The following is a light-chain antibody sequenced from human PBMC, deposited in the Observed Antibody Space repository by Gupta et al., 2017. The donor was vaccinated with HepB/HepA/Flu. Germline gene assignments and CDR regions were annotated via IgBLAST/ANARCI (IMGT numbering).Light chain of an antibody. CDR3: HQYNDWPPS. CDR2: CAS. J-gene: IGKJ2*03. Sequence: EIVMTQSPATLSVSPGERATLSCRASQSVSSDSASYQQKPVQAPRLLVYCASTRAAGGLASMCGCSAWGKVTLISISLQSQDVTEDYYHQYNDWPPSFGQGTKLEIK. CDR1: QSVSSD. V-gene: IGKV3-15*01.